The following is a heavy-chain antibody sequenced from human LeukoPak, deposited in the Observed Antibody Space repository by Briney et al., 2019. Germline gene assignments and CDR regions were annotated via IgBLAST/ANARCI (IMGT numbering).Heavy chain of an antibody. D-gene: IGHD1-26*01. J-gene: IGHJ4*02. V-gene: IGHV4-59*01. CDR3: ARSGWGMDPHPELVGATIYFDY. CDR2: IYYSGST. CDR1: GGSISSYY. Sequence: PSETLSLTCTVSGGSISSYYWSWIRQPPGKGLEWIGYIYYSGSTNYNPSLKSRVTISVDTSKNQFSLKLSSVTAADTAVYYCARSGWGMDPHPELVGATIYFDYWGQGTLVTVSS.